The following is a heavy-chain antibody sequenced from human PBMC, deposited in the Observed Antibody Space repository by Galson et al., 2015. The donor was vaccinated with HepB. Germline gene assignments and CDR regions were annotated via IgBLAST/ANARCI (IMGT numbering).Heavy chain of an antibody. CDR3: ARGQVVRGVTTPYYGMGV. Sequence: SLRLSCAASGFTFSSYAMHWVRQAPGKGLEWVAVISYDGSNKYYADSVKGRFTISRDNSKNTLYLQMNSLRAEDTAVYYCARGQVVRGVTTPYYGMGVWGQGTTVTVSS. CDR1: GFTFSSYA. V-gene: IGHV3-30-3*01. J-gene: IGHJ6*02. CDR2: ISYDGSNK. D-gene: IGHD3-10*01.